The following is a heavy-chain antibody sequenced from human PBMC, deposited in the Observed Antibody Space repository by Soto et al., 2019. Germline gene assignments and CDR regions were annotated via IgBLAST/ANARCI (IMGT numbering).Heavy chain of an antibody. J-gene: IGHJ4*02. V-gene: IGHV1-18*01. CDR2: ISAYNGNT. CDR3: ARVAHGDYGTSGGDY. CDR1: GYTFTSYG. Sequence: QVQLVQSGTEVKKPGASVKVSCKASGYTFTSYGISWVRQAPGQGLEWMGWISAYNGNTNYAQKLQGRVTMTTDTSTSTAYMELRSLRSDDTAVYSCARVAHGDYGTSGGDYWGQGTLVTVSS. D-gene: IGHD4-17*01.